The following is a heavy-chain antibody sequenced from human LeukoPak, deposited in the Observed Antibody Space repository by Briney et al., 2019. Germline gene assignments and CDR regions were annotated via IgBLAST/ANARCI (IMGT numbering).Heavy chain of an antibody. J-gene: IGHJ3*02. D-gene: IGHD4-17*01. CDR1: GFSFSSYN. Sequence: GGSLRLSCAASGFSFSSYNMNWVRQAPGKVLEWVSHVSSSSSTIYYADSVKGRFTISRDNAKNSLYLQMNSLRDEDTAVYYCARGGGYGDYRAFDIWGQGTMVTVSS. CDR3: ARGGGYGDYRAFDI. CDR2: VSSSSSTI. V-gene: IGHV3-48*02.